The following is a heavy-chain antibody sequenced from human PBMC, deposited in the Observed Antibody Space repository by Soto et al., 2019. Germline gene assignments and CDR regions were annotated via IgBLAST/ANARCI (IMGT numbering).Heavy chain of an antibody. J-gene: IGHJ6*02. Sequence: GVSLRLSCAASGFTFSSYAMSWVRQAPGKGMEWVSAISGSGGSTYYADSVKGRFTISRDNSKNTLYLQMNSLRAEDTAVYYCAKLGSTRTTLRYFVWLRLGCMDVRGQGTTVTDSS. V-gene: IGHV3-23*01. CDR3: AKLGSTRTTLRYFVWLRLGCMDV. D-gene: IGHD3-9*01. CDR1: GFTFSSYA. CDR2: ISGSGGST.